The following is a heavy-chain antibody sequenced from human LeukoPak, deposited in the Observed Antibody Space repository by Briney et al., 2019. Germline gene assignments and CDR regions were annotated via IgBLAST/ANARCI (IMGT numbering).Heavy chain of an antibody. CDR1: GFTFSSYG. V-gene: IGHV3-30*03. CDR3: ARDQYDTWSRRGNFDS. D-gene: IGHD3-3*01. CDR2: ISYDGSNK. J-gene: IGHJ4*02. Sequence: PGRSLRLSRAASGFTFSSYGMHWVRQAPGKGLEWVAVISYDGSNKYYADSVKGRFTISRDNTKNSLYLQMNSLRAEDTAVFYCARDQYDTWSRRGNFDSWGQGTLVIVSS.